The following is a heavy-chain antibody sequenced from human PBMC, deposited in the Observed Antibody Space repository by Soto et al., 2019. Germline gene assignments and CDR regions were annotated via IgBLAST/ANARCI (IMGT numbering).Heavy chain of an antibody. CDR3: ARDRDCNFHAFDY. Sequence: QVQLQESGPGLVKPSQTLSLTCTVSGGSISSGAYYWSRIREHPGKDLECIGYIYYCVSTYYNPCRRSRVSISVDTSENWLYLTLGSVTAADTAVYYCARDRDCNFHAFDYWGQGTLVTASS. CDR2: IYYCVST. CDR1: GGSISSGAYY. D-gene: IGHD4-4*01. V-gene: IGHV4-31*03. J-gene: IGHJ4*02.